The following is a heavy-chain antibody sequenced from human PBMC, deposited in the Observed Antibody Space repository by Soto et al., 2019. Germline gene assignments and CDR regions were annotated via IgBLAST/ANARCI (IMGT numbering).Heavy chain of an antibody. CDR2: LIPIFRSP. J-gene: IGHJ5*02. CDR3: ARGKEMAIISSNWVDP. Sequence: QGQLVQSGAEVKKPGSSVKVSCKALGGAFSTYAITWVRQAPGQGLEWMGGLIPIFRSPTYPQRFQGRLTITADESSTTAYMELSSLTSKDTAMYYRARGKEMAIISSNWVDPWGQGTLVTVSS. V-gene: IGHV1-69*01. D-gene: IGHD2-21*01. CDR1: GGAFSTYA.